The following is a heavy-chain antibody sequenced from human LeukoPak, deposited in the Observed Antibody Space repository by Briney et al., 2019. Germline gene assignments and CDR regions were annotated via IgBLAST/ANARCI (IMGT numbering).Heavy chain of an antibody. CDR2: TSGSGGST. Sequence: GGSLRLSCAASGFTFSTYAMSWVRQAPGKGLEWVSTTSGSGGSTYYAGSVKGRFTISRDNSKNTLYLQMNSLRAEDTAVYYCAKWVTNTGFDYWGQGTLVTVSS. V-gene: IGHV3-23*01. J-gene: IGHJ4*02. CDR1: GFTFSTYA. D-gene: IGHD2-8*02. CDR3: AKWVTNTGFDY.